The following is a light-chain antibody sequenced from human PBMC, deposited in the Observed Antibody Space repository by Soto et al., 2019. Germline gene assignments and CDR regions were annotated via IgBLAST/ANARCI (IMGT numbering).Light chain of an antibody. V-gene: IGLV2-23*02. CDR2: EVT. J-gene: IGLJ1*01. CDR3: CSFAGNSPYV. CDR1: SSDVGGYNF. Sequence: QSVLTQPASVSGSPGQSITISCTGTSSDVGGYNFVSWYQHHPGKAPKLIIYEVTKRPSGISNRFSGSKSANTASLTISGLQTEDEAEYYCCSFAGNSPYVFGTGTKLTVL.